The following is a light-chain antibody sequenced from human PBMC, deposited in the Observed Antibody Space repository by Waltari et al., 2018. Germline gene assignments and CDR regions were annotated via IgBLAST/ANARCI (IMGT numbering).Light chain of an antibody. V-gene: IGLV2-14*01. CDR2: EVS. CDR3: TSYISGTTLVI. CDR1: SSDLNGYNY. J-gene: IGLJ2*01. Sequence: QSALTQPASVSGSPGQSITISCTGISSDLNGYNYVSWYQKSPGKAPKLIIYEVSNRPSGVSNRFSGSKSGNTASLSISGLQAEDEADYYCTSYISGTTLVIFGGGTKLTVL.